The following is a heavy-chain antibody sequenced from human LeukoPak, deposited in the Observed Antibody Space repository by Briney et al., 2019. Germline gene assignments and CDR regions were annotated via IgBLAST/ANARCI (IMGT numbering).Heavy chain of an antibody. J-gene: IGHJ3*02. CDR3: ARGIVLLDAFDI. D-gene: IGHD3-22*01. CDR1: GGSISNYY. V-gene: IGHV4-4*07. Sequence: SETLSLTCNVSGGSISNYYWTWIRQPAGKGLEWIGRIYSSGTTTYNPSLKSRVTISVDTSKNQFSLKLSSVTVADTAVYFCARGIVLLDAFDIWGQGTMVTVSS. CDR2: IYSSGTT.